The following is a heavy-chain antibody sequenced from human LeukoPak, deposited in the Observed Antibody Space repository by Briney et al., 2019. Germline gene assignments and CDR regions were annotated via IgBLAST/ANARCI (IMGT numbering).Heavy chain of an antibody. J-gene: IGHJ4*02. Sequence: GGSLRLSCAASGFTFRRYTMPWVRQARGKGLEWVAVISYDGRNENYADSVSGRFTISRDNSKNTLYLQMNSLRAEDTAVYYCARDGSGYWFDYWGQGTLATVSS. CDR3: ARDGSGYWFDY. CDR2: ISYDGRNE. CDR1: GFTFRRYT. V-gene: IGHV3-30*01. D-gene: IGHD3-22*01.